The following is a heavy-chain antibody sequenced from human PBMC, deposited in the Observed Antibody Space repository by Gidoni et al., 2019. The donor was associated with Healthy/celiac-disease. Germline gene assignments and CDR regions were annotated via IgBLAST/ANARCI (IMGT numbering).Heavy chain of an antibody. Sequence: EVQLVESGGGLVKPGGSLRLSCAASGFPFSSYSMHWVRQAPGKGLEWVSSISSSSSYIYYADSVKGRFTISRDNAKNSLYLQMNSLRAEDTAVYYCARDRRYYDSSGYYNDAFDIWGQGTMVTVSS. CDR3: ARDRRYYDSSGYYNDAFDI. D-gene: IGHD3-22*01. J-gene: IGHJ3*02. V-gene: IGHV3-21*01. CDR2: ISSSSSYI. CDR1: GFPFSSYS.